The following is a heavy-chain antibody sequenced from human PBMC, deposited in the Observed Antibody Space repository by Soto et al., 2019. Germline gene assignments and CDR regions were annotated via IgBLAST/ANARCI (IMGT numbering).Heavy chain of an antibody. V-gene: IGHV4-31*03. CDR3: ARGKYDGIVVVPAAMVPKYNWFDP. CDR1: GGSIGSGGYY. J-gene: IGHJ5*02. CDR2: IYYSGST. Sequence: PSETLSLTCTVSGGSIGSGGYYWSWIRQHPGKGLEWIGYIYYSGSTYYNPSLKSRATISVDTSKNQFSLKLSSVTAADTAVYYCARGKYDGIVVVPAAMVPKYNWFDPWGQGTLVTVSS. D-gene: IGHD2-2*01.